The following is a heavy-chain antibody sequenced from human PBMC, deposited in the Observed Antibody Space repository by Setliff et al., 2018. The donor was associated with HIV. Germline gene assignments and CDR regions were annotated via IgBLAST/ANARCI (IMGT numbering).Heavy chain of an antibody. J-gene: IGHJ4*02. CDR3: ARSQRGCSGGSCKSYYFDY. CDR2: TIPMFGTA. D-gene: IGHD2-15*01. CDR1: GGTFGIYG. V-gene: IGHV1-69*05. Sequence: SVKVSCKASGGTFGIYGISWVRQAPGQGLEWMGGTIPMFGTANYAQKFQGRVTITTDESTSTAYMELSSLRSEDTAVYYCARSQRGCSGGSCKSYYFDYWGQGTLVTVSS.